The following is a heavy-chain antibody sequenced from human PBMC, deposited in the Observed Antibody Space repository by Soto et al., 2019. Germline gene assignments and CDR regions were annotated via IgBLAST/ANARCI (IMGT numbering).Heavy chain of an antibody. J-gene: IGHJ5*02. CDR2: IYYSGST. Sequence: SETLSLTCTVSGGPISSYYWSWIRQPPGKGLEWIGYIYYSGSTNYNPSLKSRVTISVDTSKNQFSLKLSSVTAADTAVYYCARVGGSYGGGWFDPWGQGTLVTVSS. CDR3: ARVGGSYGGGWFDP. V-gene: IGHV4-59*01. D-gene: IGHD1-26*01. CDR1: GGPISSYY.